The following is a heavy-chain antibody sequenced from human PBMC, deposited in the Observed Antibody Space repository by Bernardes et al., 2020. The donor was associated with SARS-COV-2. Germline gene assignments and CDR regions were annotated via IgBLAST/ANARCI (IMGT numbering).Heavy chain of an antibody. CDR3: ARKRVRGVIINWFDP. J-gene: IGHJ5*02. D-gene: IGHD3-10*01. CDR1: GGSFSGYY. CDR2: INHSGST. Sequence: TLSLTCAVYGGSFSGYYWSWIRQPPGKGLEWIGEINHSGSTNYNPSLKSRVTISVDTSKNQFSLKLSSVTAADTAVYYCARKRVRGVIINWFDPWGQGTLVTVSS. V-gene: IGHV4-34*01.